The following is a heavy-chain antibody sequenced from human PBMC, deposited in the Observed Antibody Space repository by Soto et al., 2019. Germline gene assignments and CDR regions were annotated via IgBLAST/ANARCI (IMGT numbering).Heavy chain of an antibody. CDR2: ITASGGRT. V-gene: IGHV3-23*01. J-gene: IGHJ5*01. CDR1: GFTFSSYA. D-gene: IGHD4-17*01. Sequence: EVRLLESGGGLVQPGGSLRLSCTASGFTFSSYAMTWVRQAPGRGLEGVSGITASGGRTFYADSVKGRFTIYRDNSRSTLYLQMNSLRAEDTAVYYCANDTRYADYVRWFDSWGQGSLVAVSS. CDR3: ANDTRYADYVRWFDS.